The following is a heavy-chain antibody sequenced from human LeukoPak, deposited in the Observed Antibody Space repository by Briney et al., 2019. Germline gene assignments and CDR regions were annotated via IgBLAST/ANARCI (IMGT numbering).Heavy chain of an antibody. CDR3: ARLRSRPPYYYGMDV. CDR2: IKQDGSEK. Sequence: GGSLRLSCAASGFTPSSYWMSWVRQAPGKGLEWVANIKQDGSEKYYVDSVKGRFTISRDNAKYSLYLEMNSLRAEDTAVYCCARLRSRPPYYYGMDVWGQGTTVTVSS. V-gene: IGHV3-7*04. J-gene: IGHJ6*02. CDR1: GFTPSSYW. D-gene: IGHD1-26*01.